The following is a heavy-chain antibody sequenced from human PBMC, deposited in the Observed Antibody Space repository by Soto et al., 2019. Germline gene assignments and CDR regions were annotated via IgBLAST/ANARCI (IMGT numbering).Heavy chain of an antibody. J-gene: IGHJ6*02. CDR2: INTYNGNT. Sequence: VQLVQSGAEVKNPGASVKVSCKASGYTFTRYGIGWARQAPGQGLEWMGWINTYNGNTNYAQNVQGRVTRTTATSLNTAYMELRSLRSNDTAIYYCAMVDVYVTPSPQDVWGQGTTVIVSS. D-gene: IGHD3-16*01. CDR1: GYTFTRYG. CDR3: AMVDVYVTPSPQDV. V-gene: IGHV1-18*01.